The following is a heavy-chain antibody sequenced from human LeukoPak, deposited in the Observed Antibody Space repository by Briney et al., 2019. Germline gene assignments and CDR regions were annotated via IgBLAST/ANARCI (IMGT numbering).Heavy chain of an antibody. Sequence: GGSLRLSCAASGFTFSSYWMHWVRQAPGKGLVWVSRINSDGRSTSYADSVKGRFTISRDNAKNTLYLQMNSLRAEDTAVYYCARDASGSSWYFTQFNWFDPWGQGTLVTVTS. CDR3: ARDASGSSWYFTQFNWFDP. CDR2: INSDGRST. CDR1: GFTFSSYW. D-gene: IGHD6-13*01. V-gene: IGHV3-74*01. J-gene: IGHJ5*02.